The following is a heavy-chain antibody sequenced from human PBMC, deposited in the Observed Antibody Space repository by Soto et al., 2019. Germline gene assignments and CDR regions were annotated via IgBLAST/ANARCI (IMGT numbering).Heavy chain of an antibody. CDR1: GYTFTSYG. V-gene: IGHV1-18*01. J-gene: IGHJ5*02. CDR2: ISAYNGNT. CDR3: ARAAPLASPVLGSFDP. Sequence: ASVKVSCKASGYTFTSYGISWVRQAPGQGLEWMGWISAYNGNTNYAQKLQGRVTMTTDTSTSTAYMELRSLRSDDTAVYYCARAAPLASPVLGSFDPWGQGTLVTVSS. D-gene: IGHD1-26*01.